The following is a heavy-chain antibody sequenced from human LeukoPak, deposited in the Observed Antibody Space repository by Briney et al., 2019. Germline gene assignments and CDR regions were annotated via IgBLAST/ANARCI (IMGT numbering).Heavy chain of an antibody. V-gene: IGHV3-21*01. D-gene: IGHD6-13*01. Sequence: GGSLRLSCAASGFTFSSYSMNWVRQAPGKGLEWVSSISSSSSYIYYADSVKGRFTISRDNAKNSLYLQMNSLRAEDTAVYYCAKSSSWYRYFDYWGQGTLVTVSS. J-gene: IGHJ4*02. CDR3: AKSSSWYRYFDY. CDR2: ISSSSSYI. CDR1: GFTFSSYS.